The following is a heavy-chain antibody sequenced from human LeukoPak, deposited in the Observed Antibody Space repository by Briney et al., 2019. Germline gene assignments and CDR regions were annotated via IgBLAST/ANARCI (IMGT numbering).Heavy chain of an antibody. V-gene: IGHV1-2*02. D-gene: IGHD6-19*01. CDR1: GYTFTGYY. CDR2: INPNSGGT. Sequence: ASVKVSCKASGYTFTGYYMHWVREAPGQGLEWMGWINPNSGGTNYVQKFQGRVTMTRDTSISTAYMELSRLRSDDTAVYDCARNKRVAGSRGGFDPWGQGTLVTVSS. J-gene: IGHJ5*02. CDR3: ARNKRVAGSRGGFDP.